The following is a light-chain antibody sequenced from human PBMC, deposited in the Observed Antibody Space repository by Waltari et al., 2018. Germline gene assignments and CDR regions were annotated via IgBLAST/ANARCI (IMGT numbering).Light chain of an antibody. CDR1: QSVSSW. CDR2: KAS. J-gene: IGKJ2*01. V-gene: IGKV1-5*03. Sequence: DIQMTQSPSTLSASVGDRVTITCRASQSVSSWLAWYQQKPGEAPRLLIYKASSLQSGVPSRFSGSGSGTEFTLTISSLQPDDFAAYYCQQYNSPTYTFGQGTKLEIK. CDR3: QQYNSPTYT.